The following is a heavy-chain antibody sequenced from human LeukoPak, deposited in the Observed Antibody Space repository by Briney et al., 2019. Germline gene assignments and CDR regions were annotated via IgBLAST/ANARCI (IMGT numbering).Heavy chain of an antibody. CDR2: IDSDGSGR. J-gene: IGHJ3*02. CDR1: GFTFSTYW. D-gene: IGHD2-2*01. V-gene: IGHV3-74*01. CDR3: ARGLEYCSRTSCYGAFDI. Sequence: GGSLRLSCAASGFTFSTYWMHWVRQAPGKGLVWVSRIDSDGSGRTYADSVKGRFTISRDNAKNTLYLQVNGLRAEDTAVYYCARGLEYCSRTSCYGAFDIWGQGTMVTVSS.